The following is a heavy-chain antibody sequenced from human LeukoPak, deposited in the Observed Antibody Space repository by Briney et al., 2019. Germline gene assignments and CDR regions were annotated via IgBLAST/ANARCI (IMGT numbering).Heavy chain of an antibody. Sequence: GGSLRLSCAASGFTVSTIYMNWVRQAPGKGLEWVSVIYSGGTTYYADSVKGRFTISRDNSKNTLYLQMNSLRAEDTAMYYCAKGQDDSEPYGMDVWGQGTTVTVSS. CDR2: IYSGGTT. D-gene: IGHD1-1*01. CDR1: GFTVSTIY. V-gene: IGHV3-53*01. CDR3: AKGQDDSEPYGMDV. J-gene: IGHJ6*02.